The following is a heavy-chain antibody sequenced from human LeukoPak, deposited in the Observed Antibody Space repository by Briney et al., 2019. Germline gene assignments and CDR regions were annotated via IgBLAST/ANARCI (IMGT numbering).Heavy chain of an antibody. CDR1: GGSISSSSYY. D-gene: IGHD3-3*01. CDR3: ARGILRFLEWLPMPVYYFDY. CDR2: IYYSGST. J-gene: IGHJ4*02. Sequence: PSETLSLTCTVSGGSISSSSYYWGWIRQPPGKGLEWIGSIYYSGSTYYNPSLKSRVTISVDTSKNQFSLKLSSVTAADTAVYYCARGILRFLEWLPMPVYYFDYWGQGTLVTVSS. V-gene: IGHV4-39*07.